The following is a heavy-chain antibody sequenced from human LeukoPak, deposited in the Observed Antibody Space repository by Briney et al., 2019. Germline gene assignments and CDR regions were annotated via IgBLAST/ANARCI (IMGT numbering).Heavy chain of an antibody. CDR1: GYTFIDYY. CDR2: INPKSGVT. D-gene: IGHD1-26*01. Sequence: GASVKVSCKASGYTFIDYYIEWVRQAPGQGLEWMGWINPKSGVTNYAQKFQGRVTMTRDTSISTAYMDLSRLISDDTAVYYCARGSGNYLFDHWGQRILVAVST. CDR3: ARGSGNYLFDH. V-gene: IGHV1-2*02. J-gene: IGHJ4*02.